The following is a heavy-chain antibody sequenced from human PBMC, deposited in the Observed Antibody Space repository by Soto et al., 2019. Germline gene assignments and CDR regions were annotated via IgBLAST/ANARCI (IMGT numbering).Heavy chain of an antibody. Sequence: ASVKVSCKASGYTFTSYAMHWVRQAPGQRLEWMGWINTGNGNTKYSQKFQGRVTITRDTSASTAYMELSSLRSEDTAVYYCARDYYGGNSDFDYWGQGTLVTVSS. D-gene: IGHD4-17*01. CDR1: GYTFTSYA. CDR2: INTGNGNT. V-gene: IGHV1-3*04. CDR3: ARDYYGGNSDFDY. J-gene: IGHJ4*02.